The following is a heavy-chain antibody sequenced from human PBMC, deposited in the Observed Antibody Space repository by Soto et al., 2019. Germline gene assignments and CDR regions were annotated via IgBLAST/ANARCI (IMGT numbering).Heavy chain of an antibody. Sequence: QVHLVQSGAEVKKAGSSVKVSCKASGGTVSSYAITWVRQAPGKGLEWMGVFIPIFVSAHYAQKFQGRVTITADESSSTAYMELSGLRSEDTAIYYCARDRVGFAVVTPAHWGQGTLVSVSS. D-gene: IGHD3-3*01. J-gene: IGHJ4*02. CDR2: FIPIFVSA. CDR3: ARDRVGFAVVTPAH. CDR1: GGTVSSYA. V-gene: IGHV1-69*01.